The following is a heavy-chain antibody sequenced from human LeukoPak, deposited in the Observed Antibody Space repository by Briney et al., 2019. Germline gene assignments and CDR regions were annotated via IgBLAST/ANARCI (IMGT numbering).Heavy chain of an antibody. J-gene: IGHJ6*02. D-gene: IGHD6-13*01. CDR1: GFTFSSYA. CDR2: ISGSGGST. V-gene: IGHV3-23*01. CDR3: AKDIAGRYYYGMDV. Sequence: GGSLRLSCAASGFTFSSYAMSWVRQAPGKGLEWVSAISGSGGSTYYADSVKGRFTISRDNAKNSLYLQMNSLRAEDTALYYCAKDIAGRYYYGMDVWGQGTTVTVSS.